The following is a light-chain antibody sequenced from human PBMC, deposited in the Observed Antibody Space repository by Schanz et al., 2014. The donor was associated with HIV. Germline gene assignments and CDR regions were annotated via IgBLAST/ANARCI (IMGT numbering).Light chain of an antibody. V-gene: IGKV4-1*01. CDR3: QQYYITPQA. Sequence: DIVMTQSPDSLAVSLGERATINCKSSQSILHSSNNENYLAWYQQKPGQPPKLLIYWASTRESGVPDRFSGSGSGKDFTLTISGLQAEDVAVYYCQQYYITPQAFGQGTKVQIK. CDR2: WAS. J-gene: IGKJ1*01. CDR1: QSILHSSNNENY.